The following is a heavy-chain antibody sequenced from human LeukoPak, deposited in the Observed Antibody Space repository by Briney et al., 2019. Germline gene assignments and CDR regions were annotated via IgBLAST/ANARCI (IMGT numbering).Heavy chain of an antibody. CDR3: VSGYDPDSVWRTYRLDAFDI. J-gene: IGHJ3*02. CDR2: ISSSGTYY. V-gene: IGHV3-21*01. CDR1: GFTFSDFS. Sequence: PGGSLRLSCTASGFTFSDFSVHWVRHGPGNGLEWVSTISSSGTYYFYADSVKGRLTRSTANARNSMGLQMNNLRAEDTALYYCVSGYDPDSVWRTYRLDAFDIWGQGTMVIVLS. D-gene: IGHD3-16*02.